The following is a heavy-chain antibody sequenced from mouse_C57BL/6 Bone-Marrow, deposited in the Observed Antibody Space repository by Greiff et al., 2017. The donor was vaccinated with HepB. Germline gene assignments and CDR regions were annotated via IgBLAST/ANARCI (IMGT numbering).Heavy chain of an antibody. J-gene: IGHJ1*03. CDR3: ARRVITTVVARYFDV. V-gene: IGHV1-4*01. Sequence: VQLQQSGAELARPGASVKMSCKASGYTFTSYTMHLVKQRPGQGLEWIGYINPSSGYTKYNQKFKDKATLTADKSSSTAYMQLSSLTSEDSAVYYCARRVITTVVARYFDVWGTGTTVTVSS. CDR2: INPSSGYT. CDR1: GYTFTSYT. D-gene: IGHD1-1*01.